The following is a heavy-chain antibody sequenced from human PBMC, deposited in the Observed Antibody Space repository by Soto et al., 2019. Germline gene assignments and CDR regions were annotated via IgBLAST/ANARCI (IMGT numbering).Heavy chain of an antibody. D-gene: IGHD3-10*01. CDR3: ARALYGSGVLDI. J-gene: IGHJ6*02. Sequence: SETLSLTCTVSGGSVTSCYWSCIRQPPGKALEWIGTIYYSGSTNYNPSLKSRVTISVDTSKNQFSLKLKSVTDADTAVYFCARALYGSGVLDIWGQGTTVTVSS. V-gene: IGHV4-59*02. CDR2: IYYSGST. CDR1: GGSVTSCY.